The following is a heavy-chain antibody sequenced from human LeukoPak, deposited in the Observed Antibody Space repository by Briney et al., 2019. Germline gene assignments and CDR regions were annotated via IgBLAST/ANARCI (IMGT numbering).Heavy chain of an antibody. J-gene: IGHJ4*02. D-gene: IGHD2-21*01. V-gene: IGHV3-15*07. CDR3: ITPPPYSAQ. CDR2: IKPKTDGETT. CDR1: GFAFSNAY. Sequence: PGGSLRLSCAASGFAFSNAYMNWVRQAPGKGLEWVGRIKPKTDGETTEYAAPVKGRFSISRDDSKNMLYLQMNSLKTEDTAVYYCITPPPYSAQGGQGTLVTVSS.